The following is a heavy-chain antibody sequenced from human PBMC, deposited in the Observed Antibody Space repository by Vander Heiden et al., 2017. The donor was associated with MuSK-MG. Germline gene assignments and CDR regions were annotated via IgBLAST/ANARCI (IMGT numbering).Heavy chain of an antibody. J-gene: IGHJ4*02. D-gene: IGHD6-19*01. CDR2: IIPILGIA. V-gene: IGHV1-69*04. Sequence: QVQLVRSGAEVQKPGSSVKVSCTASGGTVSSSAIRWVRQTPGQGLEWMGGIIPILGIANYAQKFQGRVTITADESTSTAYMELISLRSEDTAVYYCARERLAGFDYWGQGTLVTVSS. CDR1: GGTVSSSA. CDR3: ARERLAGFDY.